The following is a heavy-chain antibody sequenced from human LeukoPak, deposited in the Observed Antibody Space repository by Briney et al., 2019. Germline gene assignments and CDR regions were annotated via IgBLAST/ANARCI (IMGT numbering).Heavy chain of an antibody. CDR1: GGSISSYY. J-gene: IGHJ6*02. D-gene: IGHD6-13*01. CDR3: ARGYSSSWYSYYYGMDV. V-gene: IGHV4-59*12. CDR2: IYYSGST. Sequence: SETLSLTCTVSGGSISSYYWSWIRQPPGKGLEWVGYIYYSGSTNYNPSLKSRVTISVGTSKNQFSLKLSSVTAADTAVYYCARGYSSSWYSYYYGMDVWGQGTTVTVSS.